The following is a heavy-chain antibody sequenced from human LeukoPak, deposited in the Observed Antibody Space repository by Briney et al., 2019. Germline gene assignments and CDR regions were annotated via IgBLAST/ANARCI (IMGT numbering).Heavy chain of an antibody. J-gene: IGHJ4*02. D-gene: IGHD5-24*01. Sequence: PSETLSLTCTVSGGSISSDGYYWSWIRQHPGKGLEWIGYISYSGSTYYNPSLKSRITISVDTSEKQFSLKLSSVTDADTAVYFCGGGGGEVANPFDYWGQGTLVTVSS. CDR1: GGSISSDGYY. CDR2: ISYSGST. V-gene: IGHV4-31*03. CDR3: GGGGGEVANPFDY.